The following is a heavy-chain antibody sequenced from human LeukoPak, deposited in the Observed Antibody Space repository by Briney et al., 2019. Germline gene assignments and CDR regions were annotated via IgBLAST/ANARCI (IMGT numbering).Heavy chain of an antibody. CDR2: IKEDGSEK. CDR3: AREAVAGTYYFDY. V-gene: IGHV3-7*01. CDR1: GFTFSSYG. Sequence: GGSLRLSCAASGFTFSSYGMHWVRQAPGKGLEWVANIKEDGSEKYYVDSVKGRFTISRDNAQNSLYLQMNSLRAEDTAVYYCAREAVAGTYYFDYWGQGTLVTVSS. J-gene: IGHJ4*02. D-gene: IGHD6-19*01.